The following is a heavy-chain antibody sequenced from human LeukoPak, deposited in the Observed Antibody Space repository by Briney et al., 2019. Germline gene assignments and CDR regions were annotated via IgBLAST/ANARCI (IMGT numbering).Heavy chain of an antibody. Sequence: ASVKVSCKASGYTFTCNYIHWVRQAPGQGLEWMGIINPSGGSTSYAQKFQGRVTMTRDTSTSTVYMELSSLRSEDTAVYYCARDSNTIFGVVRGEVTGYFDYWGQGTLVTVSS. D-gene: IGHD3-3*01. V-gene: IGHV1-46*01. J-gene: IGHJ4*02. CDR2: INPSGGST. CDR1: GYTFTCNY. CDR3: ARDSNTIFGVVRGEVTGYFDY.